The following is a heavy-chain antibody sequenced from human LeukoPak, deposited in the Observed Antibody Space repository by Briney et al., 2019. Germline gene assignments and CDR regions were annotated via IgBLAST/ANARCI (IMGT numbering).Heavy chain of an antibody. J-gene: IGHJ3*02. CDR3: ARVAYYYDSSGRADDAFDI. CDR2: INPSGGST. D-gene: IGHD3-22*01. V-gene: IGHV1-46*01. Sequence: GASVKVSCKASGYTFTSYYMHWVRQAPGQGLEWMGIINPSGGSTSYAQKFQGRVTMTRDMSTSTVYMELSSLRSEDTAVYYCARVAYYYDSSGRADDAFDIWGQGTMVTVPS. CDR1: GYTFTSYY.